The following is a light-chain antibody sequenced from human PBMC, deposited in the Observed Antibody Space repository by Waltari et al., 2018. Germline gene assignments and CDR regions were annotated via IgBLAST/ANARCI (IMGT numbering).Light chain of an antibody. CDR2: EVS. Sequence: QSGLTQPPSVSGSPGQSVTISCPVTSSDVGSYNRVSWYQQSPGTAPRLMIYEVSRRPSGIPDRFSGSKSGNTASLTISGLQAEDEGDYYCCSHTSSNTLIFGGGTKVSVL. CDR3: CSHTSSNTLI. CDR1: SSDVGSYNR. V-gene: IGLV2-18*02. J-gene: IGLJ2*01.